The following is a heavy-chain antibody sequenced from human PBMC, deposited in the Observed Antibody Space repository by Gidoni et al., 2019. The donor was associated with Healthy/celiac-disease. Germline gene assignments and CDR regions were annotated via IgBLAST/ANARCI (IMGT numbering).Heavy chain of an antibody. J-gene: IGHJ3*02. CDR1: GFTFSSYD. CDR3: ARAAAGLDAFDI. D-gene: IGHD6-13*01. V-gene: IGHV3-13*01. Sequence: EVQLVESGGGLVQPGGSLILSCAASGFTFSSYDMHWVRQATGKGLEWVSAIGTAGDTYYPGSVEGRFTVSRENAKNSLYRQMNSLRAGDTAVYYCARAAAGLDAFDIWGQGTMVTVSS. CDR2: IGTAGDT.